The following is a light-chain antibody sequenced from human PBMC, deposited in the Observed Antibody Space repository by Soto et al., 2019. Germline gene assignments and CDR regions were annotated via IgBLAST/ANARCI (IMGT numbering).Light chain of an antibody. J-gene: IGKJ1*01. Sequence: EVVLTQSPGTLSLSPGDRATLSCRASQSITPSYLAWYQQKPGQAPRLLIYGTFTRATGIPDRFSGTGTGTDFTLTISRLEPEDVAVYYCQQYGSSARTFGPGTKVEIK. V-gene: IGKV3-20*01. CDR2: GTF. CDR3: QQYGSSART. CDR1: QSITPSY.